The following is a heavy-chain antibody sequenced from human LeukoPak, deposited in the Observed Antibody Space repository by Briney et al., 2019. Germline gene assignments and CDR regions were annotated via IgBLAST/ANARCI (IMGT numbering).Heavy chain of an antibody. Sequence: GGSLRLSCAASGFSISSYEMSWVRQAPGKGLEWVSYISSSGSTIYYADSVKGRFTISRDNAKNSLYLRMNSLRAEDTAVCYCAREYDFWSGGLFDYWGQGTLVTVSS. CDR2: ISSSGSTI. D-gene: IGHD3-3*01. CDR1: GFSISSYE. CDR3: AREYDFWSGGLFDY. V-gene: IGHV3-48*03. J-gene: IGHJ4*02.